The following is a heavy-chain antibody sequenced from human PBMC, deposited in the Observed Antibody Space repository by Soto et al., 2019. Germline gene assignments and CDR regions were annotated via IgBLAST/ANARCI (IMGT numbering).Heavy chain of an antibody. CDR2: IYPSDSDT. CDR1: GYTFTIYW. J-gene: IGHJ4*02. CDR3: ARPANTVADHFDL. Sequence: PGESLKISCQVSGYTFTIYWIGWGRQMPGKGLEWMGIIYPSDSDTRYSPSFQGQVTISADQSINTAYLQWDSLKASDTAIYYCARPANTVADHFDLWGQGTPVTVSS. V-gene: IGHV5-51*01. D-gene: IGHD4-17*01.